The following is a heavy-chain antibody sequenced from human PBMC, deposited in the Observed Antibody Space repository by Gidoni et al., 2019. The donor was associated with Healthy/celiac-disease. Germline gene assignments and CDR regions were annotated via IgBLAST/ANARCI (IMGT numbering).Heavy chain of an antibody. Sequence: EVQLLESGGGLVQPGGYLRLSCAASGFTFSSYAMSWVRQAPGKGLEWVSAISGSGGSTYYADSVKGRFTISRDNSKNTLYLQMNSLRAEDTAVYYCAKKSDYGGNLGYFQHWGQGTLVTVSS. V-gene: IGHV3-23*01. D-gene: IGHD4-17*01. CDR2: ISGSGGST. J-gene: IGHJ1*01. CDR1: GFTFSSYA. CDR3: AKKSDYGGNLGYFQH.